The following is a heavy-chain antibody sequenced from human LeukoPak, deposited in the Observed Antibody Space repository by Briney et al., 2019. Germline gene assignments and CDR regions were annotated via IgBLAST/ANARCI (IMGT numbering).Heavy chain of an antibody. Sequence: PGGSLRLSCAASGFTFSGYVMTWVRQPPGKGLQWVADISGSGGSTYYADSVKGRFTISRDNSKNTLYLQMNSLRAEDTAVYYCAKGHDFWSGYWFDYWGQGTLVTVSS. D-gene: IGHD3-3*01. CDR1: GFTFSGYV. V-gene: IGHV3-23*01. CDR3: AKGHDFWSGYWFDY. J-gene: IGHJ4*02. CDR2: ISGSGGST.